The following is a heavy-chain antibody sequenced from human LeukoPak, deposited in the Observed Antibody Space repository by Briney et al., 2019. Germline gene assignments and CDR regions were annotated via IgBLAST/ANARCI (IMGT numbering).Heavy chain of an antibody. CDR3: ARLYRPGYFYYMDV. CDR1: GFTFTNYE. V-gene: IGHV3-48*03. CDR2: ISNSGKTI. D-gene: IGHD2-21*01. J-gene: IGHJ6*03. Sequence: GGSLRLSCAASGFTFTNYEMNWVHQAPGKGLEWVSYISNSGKTIYYADSVKGRFTISRDNAKNSLYLQMNSLRAEDTAVYYCARLYRPGYFYYMDVWGKGTTVTVSS.